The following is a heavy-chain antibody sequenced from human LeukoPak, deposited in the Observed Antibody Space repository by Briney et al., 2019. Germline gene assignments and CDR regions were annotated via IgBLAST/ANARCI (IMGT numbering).Heavy chain of an antibody. D-gene: IGHD3-10*01. CDR2: IYHSGST. CDR1: GGSISSGGYS. Sequence: SETLSLTCAVSGGSISSGGYSWSWIRQPPGKGLEWIGYIYHSGSTYYNPSLKSRVTISVDRSKNQFSLKLSSVTAADTAVYYCARGIGGPYYYGSGSFPYCDYWGQGTLVTVSS. CDR3: ARGIGGPYYYGSGSFPYCDY. J-gene: IGHJ4*02. V-gene: IGHV4-30-2*01.